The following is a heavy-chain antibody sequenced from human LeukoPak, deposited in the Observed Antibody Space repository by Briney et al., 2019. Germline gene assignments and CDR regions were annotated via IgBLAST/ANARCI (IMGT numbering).Heavy chain of an antibody. V-gene: IGHV4-4*07. CDR2: IFTSGST. J-gene: IGHJ4*02. CDR3: ARGFGREWGGEY. Sequence: PSETLSLTCTVSGGSISNYYWSWIRQPAGKGVEWIGRIFTSGSTDYNPSLKSRVTMSVDTSKNQFSLKLSSVTAADTAVYYCARGFGREWGGEYWGQGTLVTVSS. D-gene: IGHD3-16*01. CDR1: GGSISNYY.